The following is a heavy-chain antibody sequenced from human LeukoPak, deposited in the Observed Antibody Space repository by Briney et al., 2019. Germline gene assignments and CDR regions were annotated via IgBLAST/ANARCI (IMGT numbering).Heavy chain of an antibody. D-gene: IGHD3-9*01. Sequence: PSETLSLTCTVSGGSISGYYWSWIRQPPGKGLEWIGFIHDSGSAYYNASLKSRVTISVDTSKNQLSLNLRSVAAADTAVYYCARDPLSLRYFDWLFDDYWGQGTLVTVSS. V-gene: IGHV4-59*12. J-gene: IGHJ4*02. CDR2: IHDSGSA. CDR1: GGSISGYY. CDR3: ARDPLSLRYFDWLFDDY.